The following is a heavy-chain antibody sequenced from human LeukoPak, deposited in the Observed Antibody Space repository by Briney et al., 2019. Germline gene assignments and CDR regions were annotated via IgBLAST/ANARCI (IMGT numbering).Heavy chain of an antibody. D-gene: IGHD5-24*01. CDR2: IIPIFDTT. J-gene: IGHJ4*02. Sequence: SVKVSCKASGGTFSSYAISWVRQAPGQGLEWMGGIIPIFDTTNYAQKFQGRVTITTDESTSTAYMELSSLRSEDTAVYYCARGRDGYKFDYWGQGTLVTVSS. V-gene: IGHV1-69*05. CDR1: GGTFSSYA. CDR3: ARGRDGYKFDY.